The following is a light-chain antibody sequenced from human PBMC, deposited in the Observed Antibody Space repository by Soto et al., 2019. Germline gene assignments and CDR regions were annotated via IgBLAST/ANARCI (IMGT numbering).Light chain of an antibody. CDR1: QSTSSY. J-gene: IGKJ3*01. Sequence: DIQMTQSPSSLSASVGDRVTITCRASQSTSSYFNWYQQRPGKAPKLLIYDASRLQSGVPSRFSGSGSRTDFTLTISSLQPEDSATYYCQQSYSIPFTFGPGTKVDIK. CDR3: QQSYSIPFT. V-gene: IGKV1-39*01. CDR2: DAS.